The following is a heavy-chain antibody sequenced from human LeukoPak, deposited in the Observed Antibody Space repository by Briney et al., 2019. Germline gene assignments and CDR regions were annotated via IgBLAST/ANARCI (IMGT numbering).Heavy chain of an antibody. D-gene: IGHD6-13*01. V-gene: IGHV4-34*01. Sequence: SETLSHTCAVYGGSFSGYYWSWIRQPPGKGLEWIGEINHSGSTNYNPSLKSRVTISVDTSKNQFSLKLSSVTAADTAVYYCARGRPRAAAGTGPFTIPFDYWGQGTLVTVSS. CDR1: GGSFSGYY. CDR2: INHSGST. CDR3: ARGRPRAAAGTGPFTIPFDY. J-gene: IGHJ4*02.